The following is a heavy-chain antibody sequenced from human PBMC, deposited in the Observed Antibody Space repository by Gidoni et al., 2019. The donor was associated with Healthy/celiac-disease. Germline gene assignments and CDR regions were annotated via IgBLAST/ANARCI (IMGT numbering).Heavy chain of an antibody. Sequence: QVQLVQSGAEVKKPGSSVKVSCKASGGTFSSYAISWVRQAPGPGLEWMGGIIPIFGTANYAQKFQGRVTITADKSTSTAYMELSSLRSEDTAVYYCARGGTYDFWSGYPFDYWGQGTLVTVSS. V-gene: IGHV1-69*06. J-gene: IGHJ4*02. CDR1: GGTFSSYA. CDR2: IIPIFGTA. CDR3: ARGGTYDFWSGYPFDY. D-gene: IGHD3-3*01.